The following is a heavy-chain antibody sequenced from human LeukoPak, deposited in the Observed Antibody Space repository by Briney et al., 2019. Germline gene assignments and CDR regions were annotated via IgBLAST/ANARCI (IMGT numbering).Heavy chain of an antibody. CDR1: GFTFSSHW. CDR2: IKQDGSER. D-gene: IGHD1-14*01. CDR3: ARDFTGTNSRHHSLDY. J-gene: IGHJ4*02. Sequence: GGSLILSCAASGFTFSSHWMSWVRQAPGKGLEWVGNIKQDGSERHYGGSVTGRFILSRDNAKNSLFLQMNSLRVEDTAVYYCARDFTGTNSRHHSLDYWGQGTLVTVSS. V-gene: IGHV3-7*01.